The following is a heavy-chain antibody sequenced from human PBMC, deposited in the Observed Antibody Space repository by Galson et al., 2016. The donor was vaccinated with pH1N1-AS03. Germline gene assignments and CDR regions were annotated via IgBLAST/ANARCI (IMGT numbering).Heavy chain of an antibody. CDR3: AREAESRDSSSWYGLTFDY. Sequence: QSGAEVKKPGASMKVSCKASGYTFTGYSIHWVRQAPGQGLEWMGWINPNSGGTNYAQKFQGWVTMTRDTSISTAYMELSRLTSVDTAVYYCAREAESRDSSSWYGLTFDYWGQGTLVTVSS. CDR2: INPNSGGT. D-gene: IGHD6-13*01. CDR1: GYTFTGYS. V-gene: IGHV1-2*04. J-gene: IGHJ4*02.